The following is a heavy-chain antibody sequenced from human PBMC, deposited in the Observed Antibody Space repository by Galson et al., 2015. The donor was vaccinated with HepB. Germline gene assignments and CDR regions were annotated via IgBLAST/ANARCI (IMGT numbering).Heavy chain of an antibody. CDR3: ARDESIAAAGTYFDY. V-gene: IGHV1-46*01. Sequence: SVKVSCKASGYTFTSYYMHWVRQAPGQGLEWMGIISPSGGSTSYAQKFQGRVTMTRDTSASTVYMELSSLRSEDTAVYYCARDESIAAAGTYFDYWGQGTLVTVSS. J-gene: IGHJ4*02. CDR1: GYTFTSYY. CDR2: ISPSGGST. D-gene: IGHD6-13*01.